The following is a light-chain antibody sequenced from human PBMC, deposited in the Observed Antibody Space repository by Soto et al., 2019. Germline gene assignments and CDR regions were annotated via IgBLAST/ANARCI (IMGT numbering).Light chain of an antibody. CDR3: QQRSNWPSIT. CDR2: GAS. V-gene: IGKV3-15*01. J-gene: IGKJ5*01. Sequence: ILMTQSPSTLSVSPGETATLSCRASQSVSTKLAWYQQKPGQAPRLLINGASTRATGVPARFSGWGSGTEFTLTISSLQSEDFAVYYCQQRSNWPSITFGQGTRLEIK. CDR1: QSVSTK.